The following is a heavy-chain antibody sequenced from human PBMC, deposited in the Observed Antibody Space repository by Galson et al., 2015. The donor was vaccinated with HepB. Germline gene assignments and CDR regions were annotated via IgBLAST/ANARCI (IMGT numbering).Heavy chain of an antibody. CDR2: SSADRDKA. V-gene: IGHV1-18*04. D-gene: IGHD2-15*01. CDR3: VRDWYCNCRNCVDCFDP. J-gene: IGHJ5*02. CDR1: GYSFSNYG. Sequence: SVKVSCKASGYSFSNYGISWVRQAPGQGLEWVGWSSADRDKATYAQIVQGRVTMTTDTSTSTAYMELRSLTSDDTAMYYCVRDWYCNCRNCVDCFDPWGQGTLVTVSS.